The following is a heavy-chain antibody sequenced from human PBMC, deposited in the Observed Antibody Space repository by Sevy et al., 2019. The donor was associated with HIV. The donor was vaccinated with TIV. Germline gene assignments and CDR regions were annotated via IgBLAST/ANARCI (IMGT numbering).Heavy chain of an antibody. CDR3: ARAPPVRSGDDSLNWFDP. V-gene: IGHV4-59*12. D-gene: IGHD2-21*02. CDR2: IHYTGST. CDR1: YGPISAYY. J-gene: IGHJ5*02. Sequence: SETLSLTCSVSYGPISAYYWNWIRQSPGKGLEWIGSIHYTGSTDDNPSLKSRVTMSLDTSKNQFSLQLKSVTAADTALYYCARAPPVRSGDDSLNWFDPWGQGTLVTVSS.